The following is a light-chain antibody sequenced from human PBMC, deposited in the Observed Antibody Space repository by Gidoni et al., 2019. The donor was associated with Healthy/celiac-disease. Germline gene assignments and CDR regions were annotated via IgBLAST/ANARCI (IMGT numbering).Light chain of an antibody. J-gene: IGLJ2*01. V-gene: IGLV1-40*01. Sequence: QSVLTQPPSVSGAPGQRVTISCTGSSSNIGAGYDVHWYQHLPGTAPKLLIYGNSNRPSGVPDRFSGSKSGTSASLAITGLQAEDEADYYCQSYDSSLSGYVVFSGGTKLTVL. CDR2: GNS. CDR3: QSYDSSLSGYVV. CDR1: SSNIGAGYD.